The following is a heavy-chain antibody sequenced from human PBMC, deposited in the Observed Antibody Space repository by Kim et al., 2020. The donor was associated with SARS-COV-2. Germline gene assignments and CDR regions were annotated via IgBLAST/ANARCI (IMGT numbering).Heavy chain of an antibody. J-gene: IGHJ4*02. D-gene: IGHD3-9*01. CDR1: GFSFSDHY. Sequence: GGSLRLSCAASGFSFSDHYMDWVRQAPGKGLECVGRIRNKANSYTTDYGASVKGRFTISRDDSKNSLYLQMNSLQSEDTAVHYCARVKANILTGAYHDYWGQGTLVTVSS. CDR2: IRNKANSYTT. CDR3: ARVKANILTGAYHDY. V-gene: IGHV3-72*01.